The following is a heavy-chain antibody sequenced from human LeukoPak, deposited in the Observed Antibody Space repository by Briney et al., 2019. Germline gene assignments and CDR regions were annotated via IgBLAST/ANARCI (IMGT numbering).Heavy chain of an antibody. D-gene: IGHD3-10*01. V-gene: IGHV4-39*01. CDR2: IYYSGST. CDR1: GGSISSGSYY. CDR3: ARGFRGATTLYYYYYYMDV. J-gene: IGHJ6*03. Sequence: PSETLSLTCTVSGGSISSGSYYWGWLRQPPGKGLEWIGSIYYSGSTYYNPSLKSRVTISVDTSKNQFSLKLSSVTAADTAVYYCARGFRGATTLYYYYYYMDVWGKGTTVTVSS.